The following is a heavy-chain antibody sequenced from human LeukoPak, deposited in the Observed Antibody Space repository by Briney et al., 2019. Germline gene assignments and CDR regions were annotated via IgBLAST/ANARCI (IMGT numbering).Heavy chain of an antibody. CDR2: IWYDGSNK. V-gene: IGHV3-33*01. CDR1: GFTFSSYG. Sequence: PGGSLRLSCAASGFTFSSYGMHWVRQAPGKGLEWVAVIWYDGSNKYYTDSVEGRFTISRDNSKNTLYLQMNSLRAEDTAVYYCAREDTSLVIAYWGQGTLVTVSS. J-gene: IGHJ4*02. D-gene: IGHD5-18*01. CDR3: AREDTSLVIAY.